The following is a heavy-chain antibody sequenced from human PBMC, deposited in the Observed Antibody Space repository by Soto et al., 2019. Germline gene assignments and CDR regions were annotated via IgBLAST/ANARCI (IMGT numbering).Heavy chain of an antibody. D-gene: IGHD6-6*01. J-gene: IGHJ4*02. CDR2: IYYSGST. V-gene: IGHV4-31*03. CDR1: GGSISSGGYY. CDR3: ARVEYSSSYYFDY. Sequence: SETLSLTCTVSGGSISSGGYYWSWIRQHPGKGLEWIGYIYYSGSTYYNPSLKSRVTISVDTSKNQFSLKLSSVTAADTAVYYCARVEYSSSYYFDYWGQGTLVTVSS.